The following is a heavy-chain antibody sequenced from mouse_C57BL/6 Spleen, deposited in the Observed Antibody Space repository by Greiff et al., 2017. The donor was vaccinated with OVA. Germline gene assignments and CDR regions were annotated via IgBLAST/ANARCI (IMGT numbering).Heavy chain of an antibody. D-gene: IGHD2-5*01. Sequence: EVQLVESGPELVKPGASVKISCKASGYSFTGYYMNWVKQSPEKSLEWIGEINPSTGGTTYNQKFKAKATLTVDKSSSTAYMQLKSLTSEDSAVYYCARGVYSNYFDYWGQGTTLTVSS. J-gene: IGHJ2*01. CDR1: GYSFTGYY. V-gene: IGHV1-42*01. CDR3: ARGVYSNYFDY. CDR2: INPSTGGT.